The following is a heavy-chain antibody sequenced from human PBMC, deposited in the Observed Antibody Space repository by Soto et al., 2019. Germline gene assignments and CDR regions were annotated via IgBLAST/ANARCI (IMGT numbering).Heavy chain of an antibody. D-gene: IGHD2-2*01. CDR2: TYYRSKWYN. CDR1: GDSVSSNSAA. V-gene: IGHV6-1*01. CDR3: ARDQDGQLLSYYYYGMDV. Sequence: SQTLSLTFPISGDSVSSNSAAWNWIRQSPSRGLEWLGRTYYRSKWYNDYAVSVKSRITINPDTSKNQFSLQLNSVTPEDTAVYYCARDQDGQLLSYYYYGMDVWGQGTTVTVSS. J-gene: IGHJ6*02.